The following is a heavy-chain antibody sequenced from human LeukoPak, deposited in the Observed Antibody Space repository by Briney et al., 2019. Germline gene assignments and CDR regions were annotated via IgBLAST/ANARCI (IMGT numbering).Heavy chain of an antibody. CDR1: GFTFSSYW. J-gene: IGHJ5*02. CDR2: INSDGSST. D-gene: IGHD3-10*01. CDR3: ARDRGAPAQNWFDP. V-gene: IGHV3-74*01. Sequence: GGSLRLSCAASGFTFSSYWMHWVRQAPGKGLVWVSRINSDGSSTSYAGSVKGRFTISRDNAKNTLYLQMNSLRAEDTAVYYCARDRGAPAQNWFDPWGQGTLVTVSS.